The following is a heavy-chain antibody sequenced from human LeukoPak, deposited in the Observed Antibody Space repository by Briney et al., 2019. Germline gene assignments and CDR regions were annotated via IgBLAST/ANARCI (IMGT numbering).Heavy chain of an antibody. V-gene: IGHV3-30-3*01. D-gene: IGHD3-22*01. CDR3: PRGTYYYDSSRYSAGAFDI. CDR1: GFTLSSYA. J-gene: IGHJ3*02. CDR2: ISYDGSNK. Sequence: PGGSLRLSCAASGFTLSSYAMHWVRQAPGKGLEWVAFISYDGSNKYYADSVKGRFTISRDNSKNTLYLQMNSLRAEDTAVYYCPRGTYYYDSSRYSAGAFDIWGQGTMVTVSS.